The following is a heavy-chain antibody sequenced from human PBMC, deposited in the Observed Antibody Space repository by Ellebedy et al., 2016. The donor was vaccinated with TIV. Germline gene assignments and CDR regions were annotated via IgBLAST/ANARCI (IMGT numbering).Heavy chain of an antibody. D-gene: IGHD3-22*01. V-gene: IGHV3-33*01. CDR3: ARDVLWDSSGSIDY. Sequence: PGGSLRLSCAASGFTFNNYGMHWVRQAPGKGLEGVAVIWYDGNTKYYTDSVKGRFTISRDNSKNALDLQMNSLRAEETAVYYCARDVLWDSSGSIDYWGQGTLVTVSS. CDR1: GFTFNNYG. CDR2: IWYDGNTK. J-gene: IGHJ4*02.